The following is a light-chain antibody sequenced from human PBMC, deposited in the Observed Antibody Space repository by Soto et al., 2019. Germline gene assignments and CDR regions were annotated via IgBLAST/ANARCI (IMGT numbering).Light chain of an antibody. CDR2: DDN. Sequence: QSVLTQPPSGSAAPGQKVTISCSGSSSNIGGNSVSWYQQLPGTAPKLLIYDDNKRPSGIPDRFSGSKSGTSATLGITGFQTGDEADYYCGSWDSRLSAYVFGTWTKVIVL. J-gene: IGLJ1*01. V-gene: IGLV1-51*01. CDR3: GSWDSRLSAYV. CDR1: SSNIGGNS.